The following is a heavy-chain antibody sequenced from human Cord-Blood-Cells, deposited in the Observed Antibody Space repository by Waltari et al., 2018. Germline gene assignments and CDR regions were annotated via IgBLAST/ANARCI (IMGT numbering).Heavy chain of an antibody. Sequence: EVQLLQSGAAVKKHGESLQTSGKGSGNRFTGSWIAWGRHGPGKGREWMEIIYPGDSDTRYSPSFQGQVTISADKSISTAYLQWSSLKASDTAMYYCATLEYQQRWGAFDIWGQGTMVTVSS. D-gene: IGHD5-18*01. CDR2: IYPGDSDT. CDR3: ATLEYQQRWGAFDI. CDR1: GNRFTGSW. V-gene: IGHV5-51*01. J-gene: IGHJ3*02.